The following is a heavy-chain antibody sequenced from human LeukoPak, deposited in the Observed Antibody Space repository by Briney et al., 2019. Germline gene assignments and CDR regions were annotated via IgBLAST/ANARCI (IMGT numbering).Heavy chain of an antibody. CDR2: IIPIFGTA. V-gene: IGHV1-69*13. CDR3: ATRPREGLTWRLGWYFDL. D-gene: IGHD4/OR15-4a*01. J-gene: IGHJ2*01. CDR1: GGTFSSYA. Sequence: GASVKVSCKASGGTFSSYAISWVRQAPGQGLEWMGGIIPIFGTANYAQKFQGRVTITADESTSTAYMELSSLRSEDTAVYYCATRPREGLTWRLGWYFDLWGRGTLVTVSS.